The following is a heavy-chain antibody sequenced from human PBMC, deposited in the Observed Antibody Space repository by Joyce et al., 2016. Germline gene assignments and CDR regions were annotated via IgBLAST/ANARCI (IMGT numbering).Heavy chain of an antibody. D-gene: IGHD3-16*01. V-gene: IGHV3-21*01. CDR1: GSTFSSSS. J-gene: IGHJ6*02. CDR2: MIGTRYYL. Sequence: QLVESGGGVVKPGGSLRISCEASGSTFSSSSMSWFRQDPGKGLEWVAAMIGTRYYLFHAERVRGRFTVSRDNAKKTLYLQMNCLRAEDSAGFYCARGGISYYYAMDVWGQGTTVTVSS. CDR3: ARGGISYYYAMDV.